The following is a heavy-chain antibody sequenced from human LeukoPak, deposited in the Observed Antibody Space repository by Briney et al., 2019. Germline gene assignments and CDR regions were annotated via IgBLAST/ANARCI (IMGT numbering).Heavy chain of an antibody. CDR3: ARPLDDYADYGSYFHH. D-gene: IGHD4-17*01. CDR1: GFTFSTYS. Sequence: GGPLRLSCAASGFTFSTYSMNWVRQAPGKGLEWVSYISRNSGSIYYAYSVKGRFTISRDNAKNSLYLQMNSLRAEDTAVYYCARPLDDYADYGSYFHHWGQGTLVTVSS. J-gene: IGHJ1*01. V-gene: IGHV3-48*01. CDR2: ISRNSGSI.